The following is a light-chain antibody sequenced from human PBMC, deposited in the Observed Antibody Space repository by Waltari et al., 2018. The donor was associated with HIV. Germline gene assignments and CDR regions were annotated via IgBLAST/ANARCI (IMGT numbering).Light chain of an antibody. CDR1: QSVSNK. CDR3: QQYHQWPPRLP. Sequence: EIVMTQSPATLSVSPGERVTLSCRASQSVSNKLAWYQQKPGQAPRLLIYGASTRATGVPARFSGSGSGTEVTLTISSLQSEDVAVYYCQQYHQWPPRLPFGPGTKVEIK. V-gene: IGKV3-15*01. J-gene: IGKJ3*01. CDR2: GAS.